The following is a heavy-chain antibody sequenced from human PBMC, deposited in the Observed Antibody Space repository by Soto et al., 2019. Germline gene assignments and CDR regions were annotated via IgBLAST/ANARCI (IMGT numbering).Heavy chain of an antibody. J-gene: IGHJ5*02. CDR2: ITSSSTI. D-gene: IGHD3-3*02. CDR1: GFSFSTYA. Sequence: GGSLRLSCAASGFSFSTYAMNWVRQAPGKGLEWISCITSSSTIYYADSVKGRFTISRDDARKSLYLHIHSLRDEDTAVYYCARDLAFEGPWGQGTLVTVS. CDR3: ARDLAFEGP. V-gene: IGHV3-48*02.